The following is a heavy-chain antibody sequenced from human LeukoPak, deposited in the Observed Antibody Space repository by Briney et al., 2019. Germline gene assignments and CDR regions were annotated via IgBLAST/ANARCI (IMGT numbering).Heavy chain of an antibody. CDR1: GFTFSSCG. J-gene: IGHJ6*03. CDR3: AKSYYGSGSPMDV. D-gene: IGHD3-10*01. Sequence: GGSLRLSCAASGFTFSSCGMHWVRQAPGKGLEWVAVISYDGSNKYYADSVKGRFTISRDNSKNTLYLQMNSLRAEDTAVYYCAKSYYGSGSPMDVWGKGTTVTVSS. CDR2: ISYDGSNK. V-gene: IGHV3-30*18.